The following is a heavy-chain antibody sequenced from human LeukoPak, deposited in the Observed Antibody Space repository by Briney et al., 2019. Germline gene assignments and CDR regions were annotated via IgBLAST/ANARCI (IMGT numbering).Heavy chain of an antibody. CDR3: ARSPGHSAYDLGY. Sequence: GGSLRLSCAASGFTVSSNYMSWVRHAARKGLECVSVIYSGGSTYYADSVKGRFTISRDNSKNTLYLQMNSLRVDDTAMYYCARSPGHSAYDLGYWGQGTLVTVSS. CDR2: IYSGGST. J-gene: IGHJ4*02. V-gene: IGHV3-66*01. CDR1: GFTVSSNY. D-gene: IGHD5-12*01.